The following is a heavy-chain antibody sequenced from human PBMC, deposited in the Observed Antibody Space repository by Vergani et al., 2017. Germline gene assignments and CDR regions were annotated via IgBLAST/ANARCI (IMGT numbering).Heavy chain of an antibody. CDR3: AKPRSEGSYSRGRPSYFQH. CDR2: ISGSGGST. J-gene: IGHJ1*01. V-gene: IGHV3-23*01. D-gene: IGHD6-19*01. CDR1: GFTFSSYA. Sequence: EVQLLESGGGLVQPGGSLRLSCAASGFTFSSYAMSWVRQAPGKGLEWVSAISGSGGSTYYADSVKGRFTISRDNSKNTLYLQMNSLRAEDTAVYYCAKPRSEGSYSRGRPSYFQHWGQGTLVTVSS.